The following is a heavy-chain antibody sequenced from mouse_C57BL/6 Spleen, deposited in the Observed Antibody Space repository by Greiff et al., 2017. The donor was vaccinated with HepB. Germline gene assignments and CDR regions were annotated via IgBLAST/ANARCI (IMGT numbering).Heavy chain of an antibody. D-gene: IGHD3-2*02. V-gene: IGHV1-39*01. CDR1: GYSFTDYN. CDR3: ARATAQATWFAY. Sequence: VQLKESGPELVKPGASVKISCKASGYSFTDYNMNWVKQSNGKSLEWIGVINPNYGTTSYNQKFKGKATLTVDQSSSTAYMQHNSLTSEDSAVYYCARATAQATWFAYWGQGTLVTVSA. J-gene: IGHJ3*01. CDR2: INPNYGTT.